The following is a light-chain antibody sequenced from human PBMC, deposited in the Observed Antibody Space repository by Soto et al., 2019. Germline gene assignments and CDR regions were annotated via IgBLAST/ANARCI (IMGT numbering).Light chain of an antibody. CDR2: DVT. Sequence: QSALTQPASVSGSPGQSSTISWTGTSSDVGGYNYVSWYQHHPGKAPKLIIYDVTNRPSGVSNPFSGSKSGNTASLTISGLQPEDEADYYCSSYTTSNTRQIVFGTRTKVTVL. CDR1: SSDVGGYNY. CDR3: SSYTTSNTRQIV. J-gene: IGLJ1*01. V-gene: IGLV2-14*03.